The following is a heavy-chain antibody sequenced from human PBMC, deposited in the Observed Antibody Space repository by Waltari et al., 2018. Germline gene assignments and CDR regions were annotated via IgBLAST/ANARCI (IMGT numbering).Heavy chain of an antibody. Sequence: QLQLQESGPGLVKPSETLSLTCTVSGGSISRSSYYWGWIRQPPGKGLEWIGSIYYSGSTYYNPSLKSRVTISVDTSKNQFSLKLSSVTAADTAVYYCARLVAGNFDYWGQGTLVTVSS. CDR1: GGSISRSSYY. CDR3: ARLVAGNFDY. V-gene: IGHV4-39*01. D-gene: IGHD6-19*01. J-gene: IGHJ4*02. CDR2: IYYSGST.